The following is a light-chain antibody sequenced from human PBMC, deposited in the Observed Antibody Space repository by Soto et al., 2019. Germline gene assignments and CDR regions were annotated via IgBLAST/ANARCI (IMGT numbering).Light chain of an antibody. Sequence: QSVLTQPPSVSAAPGQRVTISCSGSSSNIGNNYVSWYRQFPGTAPKLLICEDDKRPPGIPDRFSGSKSGSSATLAITGIQTGDEADYYCGTWDDSLSAGVFGGGTQLTVL. CDR1: SSNIGNNY. CDR2: EDD. CDR3: GTWDDSLSAGV. V-gene: IGLV1-51*02. J-gene: IGLJ2*01.